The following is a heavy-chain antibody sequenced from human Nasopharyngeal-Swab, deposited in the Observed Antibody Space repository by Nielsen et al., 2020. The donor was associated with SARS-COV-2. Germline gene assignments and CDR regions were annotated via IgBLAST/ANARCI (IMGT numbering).Heavy chain of an antibody. CDR1: GFSFNSFA. CDR2: ISGGGDST. CDR3: QRVQTSHYYGLDV. D-gene: IGHD6-6*01. V-gene: IGHV3-23*01. Sequence: GESLKISCAASGFSFNSFAMSWVRQAPGKGLEWVSGISGGGDSTHYADSVKGRFTISRDNAKNSLYLQMNSLRVEDTAVYYCQRVQTSHYYGLDVWGQGTTVTVSS. J-gene: IGHJ6*02.